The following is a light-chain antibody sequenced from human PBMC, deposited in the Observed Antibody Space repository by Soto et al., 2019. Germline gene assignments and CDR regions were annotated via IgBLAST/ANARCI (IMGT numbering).Light chain of an antibody. CDR2: GAS. V-gene: IGKV3-20*01. CDR1: QSVSY. CDR3: QQYGSSSWT. J-gene: IGKJ1*01. Sequence: EIVLTQSPGNLSLSPGERATLSCRASQSVSYFAWYQQRFGQAPRLLIYGASSRATGIPDRFSGSGSGTDFTLTISRLEPEDFAVYYCQQYGSSSWTFGQGTKVDIK.